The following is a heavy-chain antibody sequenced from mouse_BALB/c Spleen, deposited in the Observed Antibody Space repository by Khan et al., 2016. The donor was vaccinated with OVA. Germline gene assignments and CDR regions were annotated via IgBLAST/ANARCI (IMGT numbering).Heavy chain of an antibody. D-gene: IGHD2-14*01. CDR1: GYTFTSYT. Sequence: QVQLQQSGAELARPGASVKMSCKASGYTFTSYTMHWVRQRPGQAPEWIGHITPSNTYTNYNRNFKEKAPLIVDKSSRTAYMKLRSLTSEDSAVYYGGREGADHRSDCWFAYWGQGTLVTVAA. J-gene: IGHJ3*01. CDR2: ITPSNTYT. V-gene: IGHV1-4*01. CDR3: GREGADHRSDCWFAY.